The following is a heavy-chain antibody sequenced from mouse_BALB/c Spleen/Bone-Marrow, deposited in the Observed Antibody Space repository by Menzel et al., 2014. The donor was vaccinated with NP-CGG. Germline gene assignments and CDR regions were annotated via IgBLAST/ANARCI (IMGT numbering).Heavy chain of an antibody. J-gene: IGHJ2*01. Sequence: EVKVVESGGDLVKPGGSLKLSCAASGFTFSSYGMSRVRQTPDKRLEWVATISSGGSYIYYPDSVKGRFIISRDNAKNALYLQMGSLKSEDTDMYCCAGQTVWAGVDCWGQNATLTVSS. D-gene: IGHD2-10*02. CDR3: AGQTVWAGVDC. CDR2: ISSGGSYI. CDR1: GFTFSSYG. V-gene: IGHV5-6*01.